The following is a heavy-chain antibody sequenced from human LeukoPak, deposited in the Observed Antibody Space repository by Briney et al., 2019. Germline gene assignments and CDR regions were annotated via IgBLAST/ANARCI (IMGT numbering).Heavy chain of an antibody. J-gene: IGHJ4*02. CDR1: GFTFSSYS. CDR2: ISSSSSYI. CDR3: ASVPPSIAVAGTDDY. Sequence: PGGSLRLSCAASGFTFSSYSMNWVRQAPGKGLEWVSSISSSSSYIYYADSVKGRFTISRDNAKNSLYLQMNSLRAEDTAVYYCASVPPSIAVAGTDDYSGQGTLFTVSS. V-gene: IGHV3-21*01. D-gene: IGHD6-19*01.